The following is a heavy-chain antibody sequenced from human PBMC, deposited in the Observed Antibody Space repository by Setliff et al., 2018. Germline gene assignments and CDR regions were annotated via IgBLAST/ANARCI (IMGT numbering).Heavy chain of an antibody. CDR1: GGSVSSGSYY. D-gene: IGHD3-10*01. V-gene: IGHV4-61*01. CDR3: ARDKTVQRFIT. CDR2: THYSGNT. Sequence: SETLSLTCAVSGGSVSSGSYYWSWIRQPPGKGLECIGNTHYSGNTNYNPSLKSRVTISIDTSKNQFSLKLSSVTAADTAVYYCARDKTVQRFITWGQGTLVTVSS. J-gene: IGHJ5*02.